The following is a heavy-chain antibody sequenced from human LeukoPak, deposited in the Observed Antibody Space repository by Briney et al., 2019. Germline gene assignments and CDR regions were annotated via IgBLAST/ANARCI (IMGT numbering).Heavy chain of an antibody. V-gene: IGHV3-33*01. Sequence: GGSLRLSCAASGFTFSIYGMHWVRQAPGKGLEWVAVIWNDGSNKYYADSVKGRFTISRDNSKNTMYLQMNSLRGEDTAVYYCARASGSYGYWGRGTLVTVSS. D-gene: IGHD1-26*01. CDR2: IWNDGSNK. CDR1: GFTFSIYG. CDR3: ARASGSYGY. J-gene: IGHJ4*02.